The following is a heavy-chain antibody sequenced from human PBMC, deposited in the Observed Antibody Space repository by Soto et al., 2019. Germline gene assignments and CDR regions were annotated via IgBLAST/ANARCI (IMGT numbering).Heavy chain of an antibody. Sequence: GGSLRLSCAASGFTFSSYWMHWVRQAPGKGLVWVSRINSDGSSTSYADSVKGRFTISRDNAKNTLYLQMNSLRAEDTAVYYCARDQVYYYGSGSYYTPYYYGMDVWGQGTTVTVSS. CDR1: GFTFSSYW. J-gene: IGHJ6*02. V-gene: IGHV3-74*01. CDR3: ARDQVYYYGSGSYYTPYYYGMDV. D-gene: IGHD3-10*01. CDR2: INSDGSST.